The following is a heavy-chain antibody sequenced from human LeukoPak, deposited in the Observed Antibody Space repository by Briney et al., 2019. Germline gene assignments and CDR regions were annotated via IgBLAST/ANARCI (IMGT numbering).Heavy chain of an antibody. CDR3: ARHAESGYDRFDH. D-gene: IGHD5-12*01. J-gene: IGHJ4*02. V-gene: IGHV4-59*08. Sequence: SSQTLSLTCSVSGGSISSYYWSWIRQPPGKGLEWIGYIYDGGSTNYRSPLKSRVTMSGDTSKNQFSLKLSSVTAADTAVYYCARHAESGYDRFDHWGQGTLVTVSS. CDR2: IYDGGST. CDR1: GGSISSYY.